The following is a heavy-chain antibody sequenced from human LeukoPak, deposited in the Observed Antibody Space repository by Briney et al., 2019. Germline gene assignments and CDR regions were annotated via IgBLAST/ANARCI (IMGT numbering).Heavy chain of an antibody. V-gene: IGHV4-31*03. CDR2: IYYSGST. CDR1: GGSISSGGYY. D-gene: IGHD5-18*01. CDR3: AREGYSYGFGWFDP. J-gene: IGHJ5*02. Sequence: SETLSLTCTVSGGSISSGGYYWSWIRQHPGKGLEWIGYIYYSGSTYYNPPLKSRVTISVDTSKNQFSLKLSSVTAADTAVYYCAREGYSYGFGWFDPWGQGTLVTVSS.